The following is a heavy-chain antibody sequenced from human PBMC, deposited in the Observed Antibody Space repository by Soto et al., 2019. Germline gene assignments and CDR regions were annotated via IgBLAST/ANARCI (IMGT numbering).Heavy chain of an antibody. Sequence: QVQLVESGGGVVQPGRSLRLSCAASGFTFSSYAMHWVRQAPGKGLECVAAISYDGTSEYYADSVKARFTISRYTSKNTLYLHFNSLRVDDTAISYCAKGLDYGDHTPLYSLDSWGPGTLVTVSS. V-gene: IGHV3-30-3*01. CDR3: AKGLDYGDHTPLYSLDS. J-gene: IGHJ4*02. CDR2: ISYDGTSE. D-gene: IGHD4-17*01. CDR1: GFTFSSYA.